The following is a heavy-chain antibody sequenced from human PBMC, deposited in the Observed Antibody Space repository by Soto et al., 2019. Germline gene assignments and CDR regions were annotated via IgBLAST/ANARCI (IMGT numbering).Heavy chain of an antibody. CDR3: ARAGCDGGSCYTLVGLRYGMDV. Sequence: QVQLVESGGGVVQPGRSLRLSCAASGFILSTYAMYWVRQAPGKGLEWVAVISYDGNNKYYADSVKGRFTISRDNSKNSLYLKLNSLRAEDTAVYSCARAGCDGGSCYTLVGLRYGMDVWGQGTTVTVSS. CDR2: ISYDGNNK. CDR1: GFILSTYA. J-gene: IGHJ6*02. D-gene: IGHD2-15*01. V-gene: IGHV3-30-3*01.